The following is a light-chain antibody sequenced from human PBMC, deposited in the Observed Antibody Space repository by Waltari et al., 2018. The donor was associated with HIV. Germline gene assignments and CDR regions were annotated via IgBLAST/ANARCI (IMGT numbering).Light chain of an antibody. CDR3: QSYDSSLSGSV. Sequence: QSVLTQSPSVSGAPGQGVTRSCNGSRSNTGARYGVPWYQQLPGTAPKLLIFGNTNRPSGVPDRFSGSRSGTSASLAITGLQAEDEADYYCQSYDSSLSGSVFGGGTKLTVL. CDR2: GNT. J-gene: IGLJ2*01. V-gene: IGLV1-40*01. CDR1: RSNTGARYG.